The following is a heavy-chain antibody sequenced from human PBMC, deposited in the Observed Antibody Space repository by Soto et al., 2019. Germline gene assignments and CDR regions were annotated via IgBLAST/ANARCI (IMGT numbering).Heavy chain of an antibody. CDR2: MNPNSGNT. CDR1: GYTFTSYD. CDR3: ARGGYYYDSSGQGYFDY. Sequence: QVQLVQSGAEVKKPGASVKVSCKASGYTFTSYDINWVRQATGQGLEWMGWMNPNSGNTGYAQKFQGRVTMTRNTSISTAYMELSSLRSEDTAVYYCARGGYYYDSSGQGYFDYWGQGTLVTVSS. J-gene: IGHJ4*02. V-gene: IGHV1-8*01. D-gene: IGHD3-22*01.